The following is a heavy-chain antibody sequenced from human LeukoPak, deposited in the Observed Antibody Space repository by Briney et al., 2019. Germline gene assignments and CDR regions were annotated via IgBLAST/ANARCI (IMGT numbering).Heavy chain of an antibody. V-gene: IGHV4-59*01. CDR3: ARARGVTTPFDY. J-gene: IGHJ4*02. CDR2: IYYSGST. Sequence: SETLSLTCTVSGGSISSYYWSWIRQPPGKGLEWIGYIYYSGSTNYNPSLKSRVTISVDTSKNQFSLKLSPVTAADTAVYYCARARGVTTPFDYWGQGTLVTVSS. D-gene: IGHD4-17*01. CDR1: GGSISSYY.